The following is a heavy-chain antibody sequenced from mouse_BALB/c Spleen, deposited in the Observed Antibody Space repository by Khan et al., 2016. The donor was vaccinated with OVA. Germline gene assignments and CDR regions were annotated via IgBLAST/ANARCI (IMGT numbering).Heavy chain of an antibody. D-gene: IGHD4-1*01. CDR3: AREASSWDFSFPY. Sequence: VQLKQSGPELVEPGASVKMSCKASGYTFTNYVMHWVKQKPGQGLEWIGYINPYNAGTRYNEKFKGKATLTSDLSSPTASMELSSRTFEDSAVYYCAREASSWDFSFPYWGQGTLVTVSA. V-gene: IGHV1S136*01. CDR2: INPYNAGT. J-gene: IGHJ3*01. CDR1: GYTFTNYV.